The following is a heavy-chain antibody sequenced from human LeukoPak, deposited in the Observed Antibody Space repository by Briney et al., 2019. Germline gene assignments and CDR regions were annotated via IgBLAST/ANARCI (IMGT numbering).Heavy chain of an antibody. J-gene: IGHJ4*02. D-gene: IGHD3-10*01. CDR3: VWLLDFYYSSSR. CDR1: GFTVSGNY. Sequence: GGSLRLSCAASGFTVSGNYMSWVRQAPGKGPECVAVIYSGGDTYYADSVKGRFTISRDDSQNTLYLQLNSLETEDTAVYYCVWLLDFYYSSSRWGQGTLVTVSS. CDR2: IYSGGDT. V-gene: IGHV3-53*01.